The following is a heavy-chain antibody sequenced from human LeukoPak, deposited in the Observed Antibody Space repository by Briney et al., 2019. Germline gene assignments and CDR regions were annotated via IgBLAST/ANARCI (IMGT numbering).Heavy chain of an antibody. CDR1: GYSISSGYY. CDR2: INHSGST. Sequence: SSETLPLTCTVSGYSISSGYYWSWTRQPPGQGLEWIGEINHSGSTNYNPSLKSRVTISVDTSKNQFSLQLNSVTPEDTAVYYCARELAEQQLVRPYYYYYYMDVWGKGTTVTVSS. V-gene: IGHV4-38-2*02. CDR3: ARELAEQQLVRPYYYYYYMDV. D-gene: IGHD6-13*01. J-gene: IGHJ6*03.